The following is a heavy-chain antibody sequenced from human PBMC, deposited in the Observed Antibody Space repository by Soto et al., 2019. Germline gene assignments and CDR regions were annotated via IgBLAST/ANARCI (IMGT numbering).Heavy chain of an antibody. Sequence: QPGGSLRLSCTASGFTFGDYAMSWFRQAPGKGLEWVGFIRSKAYGGTTEYAASVKGRFTISRDDSKSIAYLQMNSLKTEDTAVYYCTRDIADPPGIAANWGQGTLVTVSS. D-gene: IGHD6-13*01. CDR2: IRSKAYGGTT. CDR3: TRDIADPPGIAAN. CDR1: GFTFGDYA. J-gene: IGHJ4*02. V-gene: IGHV3-49*03.